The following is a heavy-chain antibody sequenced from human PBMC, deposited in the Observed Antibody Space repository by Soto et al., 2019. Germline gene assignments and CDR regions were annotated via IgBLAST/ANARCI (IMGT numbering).Heavy chain of an antibody. Sequence: PGGALRLSSTASEITLNIYWMQWIRQAPGKGLVWVSRINPESTTLTYADSVTGRFTISRDSAKNTLYLQMNGLSAEDTAIYYCTKDTFGACDSRGQGTLVPVSS. CDR1: EITLNIYW. V-gene: IGHV3-74*01. CDR2: INPESTTL. J-gene: IGHJ5*01. CDR3: TKDTFGACDS. D-gene: IGHD3-10*01.